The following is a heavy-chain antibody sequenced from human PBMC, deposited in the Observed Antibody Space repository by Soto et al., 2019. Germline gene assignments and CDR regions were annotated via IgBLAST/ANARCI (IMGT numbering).Heavy chain of an antibody. V-gene: IGHV3-30-3*01. CDR1: GFTFRSYH. CDR2: ISYDESNK. J-gene: IGHJ5*02. Sequence: QVQLVESGGGVVQPGRSLRLSCAASGFTFRSYHMHWVRQAPGKGLEWVSSISYDESNKYYTDSVKGPFTISRDNSKNTLFLEMNSLRDEDTAVYYCARDLAVAMASKGNWFDPWGQGTLVTVSS. CDR3: ARDLAVAMASKGNWFDP. D-gene: IGHD2-2*01.